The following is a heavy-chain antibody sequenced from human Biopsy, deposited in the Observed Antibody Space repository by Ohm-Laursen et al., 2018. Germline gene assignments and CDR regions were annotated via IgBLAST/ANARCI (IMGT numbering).Heavy chain of an antibody. Sequence: TLSLTCTVSGGSIINNYWSWIRQPPGKGLEWIGYIYFTGSTNYNPSLKSRVTISVDTSKNQFSLKLTSVTAADTAVYYCARDKITYCTSTSCDYFGMDVWGQGTTVTVSS. CDR1: GGSIINNY. CDR3: ARDKITYCTSTSCDYFGMDV. V-gene: IGHV4-59*01. D-gene: IGHD2-2*01. J-gene: IGHJ6*02. CDR2: IYFTGST.